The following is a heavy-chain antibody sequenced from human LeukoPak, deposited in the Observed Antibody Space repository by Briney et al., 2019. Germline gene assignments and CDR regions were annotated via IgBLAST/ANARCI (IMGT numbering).Heavy chain of an antibody. D-gene: IGHD2/OR15-2a*01. J-gene: IGHJ5*02. CDR2: INPNSGGT. V-gene: IGHV1-2*02. CDR1: GYTLTGYY. CDR3: ARPLGSLKEYWWFDP. Sequence: ASVKVSCKASGYTLTGYYMHWVRQAPGQGLEWMRWINPNSGGTNFAQYFQGRVTMTRDTSTSTVYMELSSLRSDDTAVYYCARPLGSLKEYWWFDPWGQGTLVTVSS.